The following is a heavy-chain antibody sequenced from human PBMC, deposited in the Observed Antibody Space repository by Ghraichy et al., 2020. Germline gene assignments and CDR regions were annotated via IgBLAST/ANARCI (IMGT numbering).Heavy chain of an antibody. V-gene: IGHV4-39*01. CDR2: IYYSGTT. J-gene: IGHJ3*02. CDR3: ARRTRKTGDEFDI. Sequence: SETLSLTCTVSGGSISSSSYYWGWIRQPPGKGLEWIGSIYYSGTTYYSPSLKSRVTISVDTSKNQFSLKLSSVTAADTAVYYCARRTRKTGDEFDICGQGTMVTVSS. CDR1: GGSISSSSYY. D-gene: IGHD7-27*01.